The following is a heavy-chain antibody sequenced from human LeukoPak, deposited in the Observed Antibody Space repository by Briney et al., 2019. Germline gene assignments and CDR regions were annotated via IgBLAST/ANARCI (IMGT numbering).Heavy chain of an antibody. V-gene: IGHV3-30*02. CDR1: GFTFSSYG. D-gene: IGHD6-13*01. CDR3: AKRGGGSSSWYAFDY. J-gene: IGHJ4*02. CDR2: IRYGGNNK. Sequence: GGSLRLSCAASGFTFSSYGMIWVRQAPGKGLEWVASIRYGGNNKNYADSVKGRFTISRDNSENSLYLQMNSLRASEDTAVYYCAKRGGGSSSWYAFDYWGQGTLVTVSS.